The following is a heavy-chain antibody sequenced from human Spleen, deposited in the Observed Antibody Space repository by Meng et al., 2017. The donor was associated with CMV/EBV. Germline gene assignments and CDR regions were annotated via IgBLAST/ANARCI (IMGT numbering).Heavy chain of an antibody. V-gene: IGHV6-1*01. Sequence: SETLSLTFAISGASVSSNSAAWNWIRQSPSRGLEWLGRTYYRSKWYNDYAVSVKSRITINPDTSKNQFSLQLNSVTPEDTAVYYCARDAPWLVLYGMDVWGQGTTVTVSS. CDR1: GASVSSNSAA. D-gene: IGHD6-19*01. CDR2: TYYRSKWYN. CDR3: ARDAPWLVLYGMDV. J-gene: IGHJ6*02.